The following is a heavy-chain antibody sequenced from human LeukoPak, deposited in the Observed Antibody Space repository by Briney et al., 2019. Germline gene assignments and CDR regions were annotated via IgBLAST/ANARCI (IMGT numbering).Heavy chain of an antibody. V-gene: IGHV1-2*02. D-gene: IGHD3-10*01. CDR3: ARGIGYYYGSGSYNWFDP. CDR2: INPNSGGT. Sequence: ASVKVSCKASGYTFTGYYMHWVRQAPGQGLEWMGWINPNSGGTNYAQKFQGRVTMTRDTSISTAYMELSRLRSDDTAVYYCARGIGYYYGSGSYNWFDPWGQGTLVTVSS. J-gene: IGHJ5*02. CDR1: GYTFTGYY.